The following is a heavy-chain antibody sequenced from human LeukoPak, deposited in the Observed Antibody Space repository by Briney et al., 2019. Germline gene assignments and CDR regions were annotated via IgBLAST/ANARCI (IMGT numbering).Heavy chain of an antibody. J-gene: IGHJ5*02. V-gene: IGHV1-2*06. CDR1: GYTFTGYY. D-gene: IGHD5-12*01. CDR3: ARVARGIGVATIRWFDP. Sequence: ASVKVSCKASGYTFTGYYMHWVRQAPGQALEWMGRINPNSGGTNYAQKFQGRVTMTRDTSISTAYMELSRLRSDDTAVYYCARVARGIGVATIRWFDPWGQGTLVTVSS. CDR2: INPNSGGT.